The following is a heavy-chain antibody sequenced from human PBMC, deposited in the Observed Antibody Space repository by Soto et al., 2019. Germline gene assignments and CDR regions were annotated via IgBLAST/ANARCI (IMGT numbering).Heavy chain of an antibody. CDR3: ARDFSEEYFQH. CDR2: INPSGGST. J-gene: IGHJ1*01. CDR1: GYTFTSYY. V-gene: IGHV1-46*01. D-gene: IGHD1-26*01. Sequence: GASVKVSCKASGYTFTSYYMHWVRQAPGQGLEWMGIINPSGGSTSYAQKLQGRVTMTTDTSTSTAYMELRSLRSDDTAVYYCARDFSEEYFQHWGQGTLVTVSS.